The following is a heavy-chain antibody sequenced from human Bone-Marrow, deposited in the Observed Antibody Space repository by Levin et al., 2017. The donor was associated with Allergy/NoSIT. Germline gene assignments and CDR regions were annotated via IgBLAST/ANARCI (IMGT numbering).Heavy chain of an antibody. J-gene: IGHJ4*02. V-gene: IGHV3-53*01. CDR1: GLIVSDNY. CDR3: ARDGDYGAGFFDY. D-gene: IGHD4/OR15-4a*01. Sequence: GGSLRLSCAASGLIVSDNYMSWVRQAPGKGLEWVSTIFRGGNTYYANSVMGRFTISRDDSKSTLYLQMNSLRADDTALYYCARDGDYGAGFFDYWGQGTLVAVSS. CDR2: IFRGGNT.